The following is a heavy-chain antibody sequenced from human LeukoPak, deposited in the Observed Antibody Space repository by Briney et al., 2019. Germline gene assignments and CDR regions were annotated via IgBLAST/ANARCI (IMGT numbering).Heavy chain of an antibody. CDR3: AKNTVTPSRTWYYFDS. V-gene: IGHV1-69*13. Sequence: SVKVSCKASGGTFSNNAINWVRQAPGQGLEWMGVIIPIFGTANYAQKFQGSVSITADESTRTAYMELYSLRSDDTAMYYCAKNTVTPSRTWYYFDSWGQGTLVTVSS. CDR1: GGTFSNNA. J-gene: IGHJ4*02. CDR2: IIPIFGTA. D-gene: IGHD4-11*01.